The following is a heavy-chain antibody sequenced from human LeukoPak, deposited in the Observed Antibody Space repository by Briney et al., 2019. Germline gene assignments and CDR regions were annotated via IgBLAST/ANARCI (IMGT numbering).Heavy chain of an antibody. CDR3: AREATYYYGSGILGDFDY. CDR2: ISYDGSNK. J-gene: IGHJ4*02. D-gene: IGHD3-10*01. V-gene: IGHV3-30*03. CDR1: GFTFSSYG. Sequence: PGGSLRLSCAASGFTFSSYGMHWVRQAPGKGLEWVAVISYDGSNKYYADSVKGRFTISRDNSKNTLYLQMNSLRAEDTAVYYCAREATYYYGSGILGDFDYWGQGTLVTVSS.